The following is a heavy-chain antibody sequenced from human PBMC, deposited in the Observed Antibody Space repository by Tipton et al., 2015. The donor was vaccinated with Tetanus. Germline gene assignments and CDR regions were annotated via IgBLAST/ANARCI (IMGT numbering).Heavy chain of an antibody. CDR3: ARHFRDSYSSSWYPDY. J-gene: IGHJ4*02. CDR1: GYSFTSYW. V-gene: IGHV5-51*01. D-gene: IGHD6-13*01. Sequence: MQLVQSGAEVKKPGESLKISCKGSGYSFTSYWIGWVRQMPGQGLEWMGIIYPGDSDTRYSPSFQGQVTISADKSISTAYLQWSSLKASDTAMYYCARHFRDSYSSSWYPDYWGQGTLVTVSS. CDR2: IYPGDSDT.